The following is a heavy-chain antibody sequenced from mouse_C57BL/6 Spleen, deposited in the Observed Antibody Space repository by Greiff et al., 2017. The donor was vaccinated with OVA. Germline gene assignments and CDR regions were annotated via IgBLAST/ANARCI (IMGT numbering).Heavy chain of an antibody. Sequence: VQLQQSGPELVKPRASVKIPCKASGYTFTDYNMDWVKQSHGKSLEWIGDINPNNGGTIYNQKFKGKATLTVDKSSSTAYMELRSLTSEDTAVYYCARSDYDYDTVWFAYWGQGTLVTVSA. CDR2: INPNNGGT. V-gene: IGHV1-18*01. CDR1: GYTFTDYN. D-gene: IGHD2-4*01. CDR3: ARSDYDYDTVWFAY. J-gene: IGHJ3*01.